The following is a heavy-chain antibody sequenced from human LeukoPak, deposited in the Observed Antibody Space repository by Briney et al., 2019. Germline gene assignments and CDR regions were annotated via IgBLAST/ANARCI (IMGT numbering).Heavy chain of an antibody. CDR2: INHSGST. CDR3: ASRWELPYEDYYYMDV. V-gene: IGHV4-34*01. Sequence: TASETLSLTCAVYGGSFSGYYWSWIRQPPGKGLEWIGEINHSGSTNYNPSLKSRVTISVDTSKNQFSLKLSSVTAADTAVYYCASRWELPYEDYYYMDVWGKGTTVTISS. J-gene: IGHJ6*03. CDR1: GGSFSGYY. D-gene: IGHD1-26*01.